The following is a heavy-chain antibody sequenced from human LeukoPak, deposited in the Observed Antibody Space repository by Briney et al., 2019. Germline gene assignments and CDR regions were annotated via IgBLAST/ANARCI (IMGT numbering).Heavy chain of an antibody. D-gene: IGHD3-10*01. J-gene: IGHJ4*02. Sequence: PGGSLRLSCAAAGFTFGDYAMHWVRHAPGKGLEWVSGISWNSDTIGYADSVKGRFTISRDTAKNSLYLQMNSLRPEDTGLYYCAKVGGLRSFYKSPYFAYWGQGTLVTVSS. CDR3: AKVGGLRSFYKSPYFAY. V-gene: IGHV3-9*01. CDR2: ISWNSDTI. CDR1: GFTFGDYA.